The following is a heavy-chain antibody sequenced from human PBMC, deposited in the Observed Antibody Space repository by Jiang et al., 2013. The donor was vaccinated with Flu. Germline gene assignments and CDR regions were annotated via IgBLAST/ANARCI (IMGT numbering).Heavy chain of an antibody. Sequence: GRSLRLSCAASGFTFSYYGMHWVRQAPGKGLEWVAVMWSDGNNKNYADSVRGRFTISRDNSKNTLYLQMNSLRAEDTAVYYCARDGGYDFWSAGDYWYFDLWGRGTLVTVSS. J-gene: IGHJ2*01. CDR3: ARDGGYDFWSAGDYWYFDL. CDR2: MWSDGNNK. D-gene: IGHD3-3*01. CDR1: GFTFSYYG. V-gene: IGHV3-33*01.